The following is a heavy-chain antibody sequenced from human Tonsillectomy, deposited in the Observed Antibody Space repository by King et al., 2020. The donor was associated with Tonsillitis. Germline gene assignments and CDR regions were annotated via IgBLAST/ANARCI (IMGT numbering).Heavy chain of an antibody. V-gene: IGHV3-48*02. J-gene: IGHJ5*02. CDR1: GFTFSSYS. D-gene: IGHD3-10*01. Sequence: VQLVESGGGLVQPGGSLRLSCAASGFTFSSYSMNWVRQAPGKGLEWVSYISSSSSTIYYADSVKGRFTISRDNAKNSLYLQMNSLRDEDTAVYYCARVLGYGAGNTWFDPWGQGTLVTVSS. CDR2: ISSSSSTI. CDR3: ARVLGYGAGNTWFDP.